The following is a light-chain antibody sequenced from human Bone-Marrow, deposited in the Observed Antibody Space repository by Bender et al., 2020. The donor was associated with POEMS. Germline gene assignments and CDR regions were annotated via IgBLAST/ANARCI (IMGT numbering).Light chain of an antibody. CDR3: AAWEDSLNGWV. CDR1: RPNIGSNY. V-gene: IGLV1-44*01. Sequence: QSMLTQPPSASGTPGQRVTISCSGSRPNIGSNYVHWYQQVPGAAPKVLIYKNDQRPSGVPDRFSGSKSGTSASLAISGLQSEDEADYYCAAWEDSLNGWVFGGGTKLTVL. J-gene: IGLJ3*02. CDR2: KND.